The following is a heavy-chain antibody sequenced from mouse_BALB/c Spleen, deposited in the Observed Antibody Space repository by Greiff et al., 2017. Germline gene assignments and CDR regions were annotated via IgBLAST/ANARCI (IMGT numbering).Heavy chain of an antibody. D-gene: IGHD2-4*01. CDR3: ARRGITDYALDY. CDR1: GFTFSSYT. CDR2: ISNGGGST. Sequence: EVKLEESGGGLVQPGGSLKLSCAASGFTFSSYTMSWVRQTHEKRLEWVAYISNGGGSTYYPDTVKGRFTVSRENAKNTLYLQMSSLQSEDTAMCYRARRGITDYALDYWGQGTSVTVSA. J-gene: IGHJ4*01. V-gene: IGHV5-12-2*01.